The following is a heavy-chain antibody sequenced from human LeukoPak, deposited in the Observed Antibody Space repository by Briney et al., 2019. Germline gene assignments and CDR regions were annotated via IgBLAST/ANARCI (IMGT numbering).Heavy chain of an antibody. Sequence: GGSLILSCAASGFTFRSYEMNWVRQAPGKGLEWVSYISSSGSTIFYADSVKGRFTISRDNAKNSLYLQMNSLRAEDTAVYYCARDLEYTTSSGDYWGQGTLVIVSS. V-gene: IGHV3-48*03. D-gene: IGHD6-6*01. CDR1: GFTFRSYE. CDR2: ISSSGSTI. CDR3: ARDLEYTTSSGDY. J-gene: IGHJ4*02.